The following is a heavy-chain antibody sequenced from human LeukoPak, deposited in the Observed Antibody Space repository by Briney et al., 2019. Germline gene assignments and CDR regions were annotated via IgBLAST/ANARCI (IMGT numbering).Heavy chain of an antibody. J-gene: IGHJ4*02. Sequence: GRSLRLSCAASGFTFSSYGMHWVRQAPGKGLEWVAFIRYDGSNKYYADSVKGRFAISRDNSKNTLYLQMNSLRAEDTAVYYCAKYVPDSGSYYGYYFDYWGQGTLVTVSS. V-gene: IGHV3-30*02. CDR3: AKYVPDSGSYYGYYFDY. D-gene: IGHD1-26*01. CDR2: IRYDGSNK. CDR1: GFTFSSYG.